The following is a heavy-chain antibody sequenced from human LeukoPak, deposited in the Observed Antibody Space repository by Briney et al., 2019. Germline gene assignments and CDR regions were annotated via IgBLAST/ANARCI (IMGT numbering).Heavy chain of an antibody. V-gene: IGHV3-21*01. D-gene: IGHD1-14*01. CDR1: GFTFSSFS. J-gene: IGHJ4*02. Sequence: GGSLRLSCAASGFTFSSFSMNWVRQAPGKGLEWVSSISSSSTYIYYADSVKGRFTISRDNAKNSLCLQMNSLRAEDTAVYYCARETTPGDYWGQGTLVTVSS. CDR2: ISSSSTYI. CDR3: ARETTPGDY.